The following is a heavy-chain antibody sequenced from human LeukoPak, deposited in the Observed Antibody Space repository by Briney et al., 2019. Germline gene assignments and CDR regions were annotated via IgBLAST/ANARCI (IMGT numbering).Heavy chain of an antibody. J-gene: IGHJ4*02. CDR3: ARASEQWPVRYDFDY. CDR2: IYYSGST. Sequence: SETLSLTCTVSGGSISSYYWSWIRQPPGKGLEWIGYIYYSGSTNYNPSPKSRVTISVDTSKNQFSLKLSCVTAADTAVYYWARASEQWPVRYDFDYWGQGTLVTVSS. D-gene: IGHD6-19*01. CDR1: GGSISSYY. V-gene: IGHV4-59*01.